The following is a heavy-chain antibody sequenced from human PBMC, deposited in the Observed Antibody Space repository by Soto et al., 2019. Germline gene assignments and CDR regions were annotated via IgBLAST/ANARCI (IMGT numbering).Heavy chain of an antibody. Sequence: QVQLQQWGAGLLKPSETLSLTCAVYGGSFSGYYWSWIRQPPGKGLEWIGEINHSGSTNYNPSLKSRVTISVDTPKNQFSRKLSSVTAADTAVYYCAREYSSSYWFDPWGQGTLVTVSS. V-gene: IGHV4-34*01. D-gene: IGHD6-6*01. CDR1: GGSFSGYY. CDR2: INHSGST. CDR3: AREYSSSYWFDP. J-gene: IGHJ5*02.